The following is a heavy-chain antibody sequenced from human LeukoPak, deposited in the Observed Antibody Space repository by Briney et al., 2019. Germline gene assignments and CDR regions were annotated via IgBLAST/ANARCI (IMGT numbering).Heavy chain of an antibody. CDR2: ISVSGGST. CDR1: GFTFSSYA. Sequence: GRCLRLSCAASGFTFSSYAMSWVRQAPGKGLEWVSAISVSGGSTYYADSVKGRFTISRDNSTNTLYLQMNSLRAEDTAVYYCATDLGLRFLEWLPLDYWGQGTLVTVSS. J-gene: IGHJ4*02. V-gene: IGHV3-23*01. CDR3: ATDLGLRFLEWLPLDY. D-gene: IGHD3-3*01.